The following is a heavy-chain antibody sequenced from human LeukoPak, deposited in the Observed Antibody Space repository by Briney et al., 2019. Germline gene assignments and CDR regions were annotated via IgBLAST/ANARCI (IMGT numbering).Heavy chain of an antibody. D-gene: IGHD4-17*01. V-gene: IGHV3-23*01. CDR2: SSSNGDNT. Sequence: PGGSLRLSCAASGFTFSNYAMGWVRQAPGKGLEWVSTSSSNGDNTYYADSVKGRFTISRDNSRNTLYLQMSGLRADDTAVYYCAKFRGIPTTVTQDWGQGTLVTVSS. CDR1: GFTFSNYA. CDR3: AKFRGIPTTVTQD. J-gene: IGHJ4*02.